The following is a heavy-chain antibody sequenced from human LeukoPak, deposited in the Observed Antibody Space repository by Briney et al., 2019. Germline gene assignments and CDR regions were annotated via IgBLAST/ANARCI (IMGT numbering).Heavy chain of an antibody. CDR1: GFIVSSSD. CDR3: VRGHYSNTL. D-gene: IGHD4-11*01. Sequence: GGSLRLSCAASGFIVSSSDMSWVRQPPGKGREWVSGIYTDGSTYYADSVQGRFTISRDNSKNTLYLQMNSLRADDTSVYYCVRGHYSNTLGGQGTLVTVSS. CDR2: IYTDGST. J-gene: IGHJ4*02. V-gene: IGHV3-66*01.